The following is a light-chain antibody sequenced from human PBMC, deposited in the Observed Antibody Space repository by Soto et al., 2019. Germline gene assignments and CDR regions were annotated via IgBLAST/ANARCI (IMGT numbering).Light chain of an antibody. V-gene: IGKV3D-20*02. J-gene: IGKJ4*01. CDR3: QPYNNWPRT. Sequence: EIVLTQSPGTLSLSPGDRATLSCRASQTLRSGYLAWYQHKPGQAPRLLIYDVSSRTTGIPDRFSGSGSGTDFTLTISRLEPEDFEIYYCQPYNNWPRTFGGGTKV. CDR1: QTLRSGY. CDR2: DVS.